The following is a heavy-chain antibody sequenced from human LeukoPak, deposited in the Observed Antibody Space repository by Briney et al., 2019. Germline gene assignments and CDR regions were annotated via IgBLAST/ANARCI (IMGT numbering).Heavy chain of an antibody. V-gene: IGHV3-21*04. CDR2: ISSSSSYI. Sequence: GGSLRLSCAASGFTFSSYSMNWVRQAPGKGLEWVSSISSSSSYIYYAGSVKGRFTISRDNAKNTLYLQMNSLRAEDTAVYYCAKDGGLWVSAHWGDSWGRGTLVTVSS. CDR1: GFTFSSYS. J-gene: IGHJ4*02. CDR3: AKDGGLWVSAHWGDS. D-gene: IGHD7-27*01.